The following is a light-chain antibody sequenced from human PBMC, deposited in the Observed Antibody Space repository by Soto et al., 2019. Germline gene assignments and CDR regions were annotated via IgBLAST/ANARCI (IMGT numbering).Light chain of an antibody. CDR3: QQYVSYPRT. V-gene: IGKV3-11*01. J-gene: IGKJ1*01. CDR1: QSVSSY. CDR2: DAS. Sequence: EIVLTQSPATLSLSPGERATLSCRASQSVSSYLAWYQQKPGQAPRLLIYDASNRATGIPARFSGSGSGTDFTLTISSLEPEDFATYYCQQYVSYPRTFGQGTKVEIK.